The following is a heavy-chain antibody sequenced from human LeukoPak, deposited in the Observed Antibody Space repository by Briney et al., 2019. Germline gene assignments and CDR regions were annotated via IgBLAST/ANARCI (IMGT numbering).Heavy chain of an antibody. J-gene: IGHJ3*02. CDR1: GYTLTELS. CDR2: FDPEDGET. CDR3: ATVRSDYYDSSGYYNRNAFDI. Sequence: ASVKVSCKVSGYTLTELSMHWVRQAPGKGLEWVGGFDPEDGETIYAQKFQGRVTMTEDTSTDTAYMELSSLRSEDTAVYYCATVRSDYYDSSGYYNRNAFDIWGQGRMVTVSS. V-gene: IGHV1-24*01. D-gene: IGHD3-22*01.